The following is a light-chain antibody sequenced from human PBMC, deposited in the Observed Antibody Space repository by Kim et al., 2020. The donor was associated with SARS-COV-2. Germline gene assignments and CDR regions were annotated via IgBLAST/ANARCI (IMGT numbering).Light chain of an antibody. CDR2: DVT. CDR1: SSDVGGYNY. J-gene: IGLJ1*01. CDR3: CSYAGSPPYV. Sequence: QSALTQPRSVSGSLGQSVTISCTGTSSDVGGYNYVSWYQQHPGKAPKLMIYDVTERPSGVPDRFSGSKSGNTASLTISGLQAEDEADYYCCSYAGSPPYVFGTGTKVTVL. V-gene: IGLV2-11*01.